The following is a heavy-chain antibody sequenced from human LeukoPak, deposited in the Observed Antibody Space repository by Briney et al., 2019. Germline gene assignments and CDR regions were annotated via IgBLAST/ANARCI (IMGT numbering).Heavy chain of an antibody. CDR1: GYTFTSYA. V-gene: IGHV7-4-1*02. Sequence: GASVKASCKASGYTFTSYAMNWVRQAPGQGLEWMGWINTNTGNPTYAQGFTGRFVFSLDTSVSTAYLQISSLKAEDTAVYYCARDYSDYDYYYYYMDVWGKGTTVTVSS. D-gene: IGHD4-11*01. J-gene: IGHJ6*03. CDR2: INTNTGNP. CDR3: ARDYSDYDYYYYYMDV.